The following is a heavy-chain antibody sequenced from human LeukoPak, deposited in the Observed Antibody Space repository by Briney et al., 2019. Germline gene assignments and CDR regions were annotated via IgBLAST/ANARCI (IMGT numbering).Heavy chain of an antibody. CDR3: AREYCTNGVCYKRFDY. Sequence: GGSLRLSCAASGFTFSSYEMNWVRQAPGKGLEWVSYISSSGSTIYYADSVKGRFTISRDNSKNTLYLQMGSLRAEDMAVYYCAREYCTNGVCYKRFDYWGQGTLVTVSS. CDR2: ISSSGSTI. V-gene: IGHV3-48*03. J-gene: IGHJ4*02. D-gene: IGHD2-8*01. CDR1: GFTFSSYE.